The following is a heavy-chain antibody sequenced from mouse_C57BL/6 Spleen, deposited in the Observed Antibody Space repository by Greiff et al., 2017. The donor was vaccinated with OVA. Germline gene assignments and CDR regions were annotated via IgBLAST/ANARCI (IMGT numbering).Heavy chain of an antibody. J-gene: IGHJ1*03. CDR3: ARQGGSYGERWYFDV. V-gene: IGHV5-6*01. CDR1: GFTFSSYG. D-gene: IGHD1-1*01. CDR2: ISSGGSYT. Sequence: EVQLVESGGDLVKPGGSLKLSCAASGFTFSSYGMSWVRQTPDKRLEWVATISSGGSYTYYPASVKGRFTISRDNAKNTLYLQMSSLKSEDTAVYYCARQGGSYGERWYFDVWGTGTTVTVSS.